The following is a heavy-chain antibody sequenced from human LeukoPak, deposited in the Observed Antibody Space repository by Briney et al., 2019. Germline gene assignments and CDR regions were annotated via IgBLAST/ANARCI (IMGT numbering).Heavy chain of an antibody. Sequence: PGGSLRLSCAASGFTFSNYNMNWVRQAPGKGLEWVSYISSSSTNIYYTDSVKGRFTISRDNAKNSLYLQMNSLRAEDTAVYYCAREYTLSSSWSNPFDYWGQGTLVTVSS. V-gene: IGHV3-21*01. D-gene: IGHD6-13*01. CDR3: AREYTLSSSWSNPFDY. CDR2: ISSSSTNI. J-gene: IGHJ4*02. CDR1: GFTFSNYN.